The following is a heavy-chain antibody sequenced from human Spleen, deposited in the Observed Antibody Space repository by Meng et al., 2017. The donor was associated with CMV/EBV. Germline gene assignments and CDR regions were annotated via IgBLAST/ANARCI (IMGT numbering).Heavy chain of an antibody. CDR2: IYHTGRT. J-gene: IGHJ4*02. Sequence: CTVPGVSLPGRHWWSWVRQAPGEGLEWIGEIYHTGRTNYNPSLESRLTMSVDKSKNQFSLKLTSVTAADTAVYFCARVGDWGSYLDSWGQGALVTVSS. CDR1: GVSLPGRHW. CDR3: ARVGDWGSYLDS. V-gene: IGHV4-4*01. D-gene: IGHD3-16*02.